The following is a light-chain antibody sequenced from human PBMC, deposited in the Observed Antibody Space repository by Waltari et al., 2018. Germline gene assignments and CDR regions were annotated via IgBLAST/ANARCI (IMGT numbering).Light chain of an antibody. Sequence: DIQMTQSPSTLSASVGDRVTITCRASQSISSWLAWYQQKPGKAPKLLIYKASSLESGVPSRFSGSGSGTEFTLTISSLQPXXFATYYCQQYNSYSPLTFGGGTKVEIK. V-gene: IGKV1-5*03. CDR2: KAS. J-gene: IGKJ4*01. CDR3: QQYNSYSPLT. CDR1: QSISSW.